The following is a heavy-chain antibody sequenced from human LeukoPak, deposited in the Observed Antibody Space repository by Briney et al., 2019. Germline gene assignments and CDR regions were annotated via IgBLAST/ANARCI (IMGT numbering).Heavy chain of an antibody. CDR2: IDYSGST. Sequence: PSQTLSLTCTVSGGSISSGGYYWSWIRQHPGKGLEWIGYIDYSGSTYYNPSLKSRVTISVDTSKNQFSLKLSSVTAADTAVYYCARDARITIFGVESGYYYGMDVWGQGTTVTVSS. CDR3: ARDARITIFGVESGYYYGMDV. D-gene: IGHD3-3*01. J-gene: IGHJ6*02. V-gene: IGHV4-31*03. CDR1: GGSISSGGYY.